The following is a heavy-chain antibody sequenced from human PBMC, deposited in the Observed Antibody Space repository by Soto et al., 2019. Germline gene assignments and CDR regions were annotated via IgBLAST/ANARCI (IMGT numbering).Heavy chain of an antibody. CDR1: GGSISSSSYY. J-gene: IGHJ6*02. CDR2: IYYSGST. V-gene: IGHV4-39*01. Sequence: PSETLSLTCTVSGGSISSSSYYWGWIRQPPGKGLEWIGSIYYSGSTYYNPSLKSRVTISVDTPKNQFSLKLSSVTAADTAVYYCARQQQLTPHGMDVWGQGATVTVSS. CDR3: ARQQQLTPHGMDV. D-gene: IGHD6-13*01.